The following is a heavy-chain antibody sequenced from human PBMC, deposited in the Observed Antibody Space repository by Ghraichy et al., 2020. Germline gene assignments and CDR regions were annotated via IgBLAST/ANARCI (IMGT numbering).Heavy chain of an antibody. D-gene: IGHD3-10*01. J-gene: IGHJ5*02. CDR2: IYHSGST. CDR3: ARVQIHYGSGSYHWFDP. CDR1: GGSISSGGYS. Sequence: SETLSLTCAVSGGSISSGGYSWSWIRQPPGKGLEWIGYIYHSGSTYYNPSLKSRVTISVDRSKNQFSLKLSSVTAADTAVYYCARVQIHYGSGSYHWFDPWGQGTLVTVSS. V-gene: IGHV4-30-2*01.